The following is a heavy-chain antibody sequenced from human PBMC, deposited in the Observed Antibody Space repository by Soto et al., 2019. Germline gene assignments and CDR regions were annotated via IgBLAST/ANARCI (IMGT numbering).Heavy chain of an antibody. CDR1: GFTFSSSG. CDR3: ERGNGKYGYFDS. D-gene: IGHD4-17*01. V-gene: IGHV3-33*01. Sequence: QVQLVESGGGVVQPGRSLRLSCAASGFTFSSSGMHWVRQAPGKGLEWVAVIWHDGSYKYKTDSVKGRFTISSDNSKNARYLQMNSLSADDTAVYYCERGNGKYGYFDSWGQGTLVTVSS. CDR2: IWHDGSYK. J-gene: IGHJ4*02.